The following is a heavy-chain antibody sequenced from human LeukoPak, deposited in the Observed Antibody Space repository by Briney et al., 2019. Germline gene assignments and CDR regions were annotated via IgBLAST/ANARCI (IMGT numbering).Heavy chain of an antibody. CDR3: ATDLGSSSWYLFDY. D-gene: IGHD6-13*01. V-gene: IGHV1-58*02. J-gene: IGHJ4*02. CDR1: GFTFTSSA. CDR2: IVVGSGNT. Sequence: GASVKVSCKASGFTFTSSAMQWVRQARGQRLEWIGWIVVGSGNTNYAQKFQGRVTMTEDTSTDTAYMELSSLRSEDTAVYYCATDLGSSSWYLFDYWGQGTLVTVSS.